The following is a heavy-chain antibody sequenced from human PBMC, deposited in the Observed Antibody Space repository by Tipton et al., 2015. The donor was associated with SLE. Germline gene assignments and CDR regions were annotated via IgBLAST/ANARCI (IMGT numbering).Heavy chain of an antibody. Sequence: TLSLTCTVSGGSISSGSYYWSWIRQPPGKGLEWIGYIYYGGSTNYNPSLKSRVTISVDTSKNQFSLKLSSVTAADTAVYYCARRLTRYSGYDYFDYWGQGTLVTVSS. V-gene: IGHV4-61*01. D-gene: IGHD5-12*01. CDR1: GGSISSGSYY. CDR2: IYYGGST. J-gene: IGHJ4*02. CDR3: ARRLTRYSGYDYFDY.